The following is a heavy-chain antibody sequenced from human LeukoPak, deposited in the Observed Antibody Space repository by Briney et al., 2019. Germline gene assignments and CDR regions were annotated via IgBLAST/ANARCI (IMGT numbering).Heavy chain of an antibody. CDR3: ARGVRPNYYYYYYMDV. Sequence: GGSLRLSCAASGFTFDDYAMHWVRQAPGKGLEWVSGISWNSGSIGYADSVKGRFTISRDNAKNSLYLQMNSLRAEDTAVYYCARGVRPNYYYYYYMDVWGKGTTVTVSS. J-gene: IGHJ6*03. CDR2: ISWNSGSI. CDR1: GFTFDDYA. V-gene: IGHV3-9*01. D-gene: IGHD1-1*01.